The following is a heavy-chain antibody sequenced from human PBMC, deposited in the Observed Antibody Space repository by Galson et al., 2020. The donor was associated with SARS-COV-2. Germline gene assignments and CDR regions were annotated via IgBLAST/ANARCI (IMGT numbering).Heavy chain of an antibody. CDR1: GFTFSYYA. CDR2: INNGGNT. Sequence: GESLKISCAASGFTFSYYAMYWVRQAPGKGLEYVSGINNGGNTYYANYVKDRFTISRDNSKNMMHLQMDSLRTDDMAVNFCARGGTGSFDYWGRGTLVTVSS. CDR3: ARGGTGSFDY. D-gene: IGHD3-10*01. V-gene: IGHV3-64*01. J-gene: IGHJ4*02.